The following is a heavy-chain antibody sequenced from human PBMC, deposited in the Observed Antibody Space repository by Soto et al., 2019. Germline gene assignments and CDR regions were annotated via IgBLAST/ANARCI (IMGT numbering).Heavy chain of an antibody. CDR1: GCSITGIVGYH. D-gene: IGHD5-18*01. Sequence: PSETLSLTCTVSGCSITGIVGYHWTWIRQPPGKGLEWIGYLYYSGSTNYNPSLKSRVTISGDTSKNQFSLKLTSVTAADTAVYYCASRGYNYGPLDYWGQGALVTVSS. J-gene: IGHJ4*02. V-gene: IGHV4-61*08. CDR2: LYYSGST. CDR3: ASRGYNYGPLDY.